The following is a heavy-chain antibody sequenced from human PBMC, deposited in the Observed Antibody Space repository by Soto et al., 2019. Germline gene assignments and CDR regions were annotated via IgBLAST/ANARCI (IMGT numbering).Heavy chain of an antibody. CDR3: ASGYYSEKLGAFDI. Sequence: XSVKVSCEASGYTFTSYAISWVRQAPGQGLEWMGGISAYNGNTNYSQKLQGRVTMTADPSTSTAYMELRCQRTDDTAVYSCASGYYSEKLGAFDIWGQGTMVTVSS. J-gene: IGHJ3*02. CDR2: ISAYNGNT. CDR1: GYTFTSYA. V-gene: IGHV1-18*04. D-gene: IGHD6-19*01.